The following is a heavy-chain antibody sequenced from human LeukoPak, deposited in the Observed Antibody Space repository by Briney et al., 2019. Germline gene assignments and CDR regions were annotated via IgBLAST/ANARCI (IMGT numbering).Heavy chain of an antibody. Sequence: GGSLRLSCVASGFTFSSFALHWVRQAPGKGLEFVSTLSNKGETTLYANSVKGRFTISRDNSRNTLYLQMGSLRAEDMAVYYCARGKMISLLRGELCYYYGMDAWGQGTTVTVSS. CDR3: ARGKMISLLRGELCYYYGMDA. D-gene: IGHD3-10*01. CDR1: GFTFSSFA. CDR2: LSNKGETT. V-gene: IGHV3-64*01. J-gene: IGHJ6*02.